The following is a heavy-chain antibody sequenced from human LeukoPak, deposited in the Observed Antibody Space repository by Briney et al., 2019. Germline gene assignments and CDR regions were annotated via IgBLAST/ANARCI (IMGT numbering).Heavy chain of an antibody. CDR1: GFTFSSYG. CDR3: ASGAARINYYYYYMDV. D-gene: IGHD6-6*01. CDR2: ISSSSSYI. V-gene: IGHV3-21*01. J-gene: IGHJ6*03. Sequence: GGSLRLSCAASGFTFSSYGMHWVRQAPGKGLEWVSSISSSSSYIYYADSVKGRFTISRDNAKNSLYLQMNSLRAEDTAVYYCASGAARINYYYYYMDVWGKGTTVTVSS.